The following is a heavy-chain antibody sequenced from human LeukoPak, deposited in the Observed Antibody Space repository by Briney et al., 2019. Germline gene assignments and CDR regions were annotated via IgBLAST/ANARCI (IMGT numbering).Heavy chain of an antibody. V-gene: IGHV3-48*01. Sequence: GGSLRLSCAASGFTFSSYSMNWVRQAPGKGLEWVSYISSSSTIYYADSVKGRFTISRDNAKNSLYLQMNSPRAEDTAVYYCARDIAGYADYMDVWGKGTTVTVSS. J-gene: IGHJ6*03. D-gene: IGHD1-1*01. CDR1: GFTFSSYS. CDR3: ARDIAGYADYMDV. CDR2: ISSSSTI.